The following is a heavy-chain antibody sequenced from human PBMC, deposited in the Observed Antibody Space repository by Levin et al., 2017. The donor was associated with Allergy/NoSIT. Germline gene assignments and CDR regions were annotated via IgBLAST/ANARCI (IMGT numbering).Heavy chain of an antibody. J-gene: IGHJ4*02. V-gene: IGHV3-9*01. CDR3: AKDILPQLEGGRFDY. CDR1: GFTFDDYA. CDR2: ISWNSGSI. D-gene: IGHD6-6*01. Sequence: SLKISCAASGFTFDDYAMHWVRQAPGKGLEWVSGISWNSGSIGYADSVKGRFTISRDNAKNSLYLQMNSLRAEDTALYYCAKDILPQLEGGRFDYWGQGTLVTVSS.